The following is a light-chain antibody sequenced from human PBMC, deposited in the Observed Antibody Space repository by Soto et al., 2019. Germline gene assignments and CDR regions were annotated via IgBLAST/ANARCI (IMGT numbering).Light chain of an antibody. J-gene: IGLJ2*01. CDR2: ENN. Sequence: SYELTQPPSVSMSPGQTASITCSGDKLGHKYVCWYQQKPGQSPVLVIYENNKRPSGIPERFSGSNSGNTATLTISGTQAMDEADYYCQAWDSSTAIFGGGTKLTVL. CDR3: QAWDSSTAI. V-gene: IGLV3-1*01. CDR1: KLGHKY.